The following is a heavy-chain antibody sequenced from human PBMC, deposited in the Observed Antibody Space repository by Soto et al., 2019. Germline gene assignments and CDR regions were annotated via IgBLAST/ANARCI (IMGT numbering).Heavy chain of an antibody. V-gene: IGHV3-7*03. CDR1: GFTFSNYW. CDR3: ARSLRTAGIGNFDS. J-gene: IGHJ4*02. Sequence: EVQLVESGGGLVQPGGSLRLFCAASGFTFSNYWMSWVRQAPGKGLEWVANIKQDGNEKNYVDSVKGRFAISRDNGKNSLFLQMNSLRVVDTAVYYCARSLRTAGIGNFDSWGQGTLVTVSS. CDR2: IKQDGNEK. D-gene: IGHD6-13*01.